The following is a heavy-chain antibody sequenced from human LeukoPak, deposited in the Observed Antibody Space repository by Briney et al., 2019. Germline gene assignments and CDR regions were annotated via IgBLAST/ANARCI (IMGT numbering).Heavy chain of an antibody. J-gene: IGHJ3*02. CDR1: GYTFTGYY. Sequence: GASVKVSCKASGYTFTGYYMHWVRQAPGQGLEWMGWINPNSGGTNYAQKFQGRVTMTRDTSISTAYMELSRLRSDDTAVYYCARSGLLWFGENAFDIWGQGTMVTVSS. CDR2: INPNSGGT. CDR3: ARSGLLWFGENAFDI. D-gene: IGHD3-10*01. V-gene: IGHV1-2*02.